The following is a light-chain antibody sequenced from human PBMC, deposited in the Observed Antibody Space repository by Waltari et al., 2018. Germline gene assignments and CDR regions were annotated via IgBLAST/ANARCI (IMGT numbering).Light chain of an antibody. V-gene: IGKV1-5*03. CDR2: KAS. CDR1: QSISSW. Sequence: DIQMTQSPSTLSASVGARVTITCRASQSISSWLAWYQQKPGKAPKLLIYKASSLESGVPSRFSGSGSGTEFTLTISSLQPDDFATYYCQQYNSYLYTFGQGTKLETK. CDR3: QQYNSYLYT. J-gene: IGKJ2*01.